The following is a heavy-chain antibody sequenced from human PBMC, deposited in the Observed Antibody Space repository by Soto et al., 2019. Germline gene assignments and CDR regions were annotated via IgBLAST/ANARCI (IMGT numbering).Heavy chain of an antibody. CDR3: TRDSLEAYSNYYYGMDV. CDR1: GFAVSANY. J-gene: IGHJ6*02. CDR2: IRSKAYGGTT. D-gene: IGHD4-4*01. V-gene: IGHV3-49*04. Sequence: SLRLSCAASGFAVSANYVSWVRQAPGKGLEWVGFIRSKAYGGTTEYAASVKGRFTISRDDSKSIAYLQMNSLKTEDTAVYYCTRDSLEAYSNYYYGMDVWGQGTTVTVSS.